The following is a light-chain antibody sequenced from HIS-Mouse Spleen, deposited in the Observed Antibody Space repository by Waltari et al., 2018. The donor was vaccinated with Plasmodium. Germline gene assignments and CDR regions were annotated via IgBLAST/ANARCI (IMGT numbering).Light chain of an antibody. CDR1: QGIRKD. Sequence: AIQMTQSPSSLSASVGDRVTITCRESQGIRKDLGWYQQKPGKAPKLLISAASSLQSGVPSRFSGSGSGTDFTLTISSLQPEDFATYDCLQEYNDPYTFGQGTRLEIK. CDR2: AAS. V-gene: IGKV1-6*01. J-gene: IGKJ5*01. CDR3: LQEYNDPYT.